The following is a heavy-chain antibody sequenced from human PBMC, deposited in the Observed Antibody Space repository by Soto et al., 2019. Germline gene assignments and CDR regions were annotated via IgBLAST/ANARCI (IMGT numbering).Heavy chain of an antibody. J-gene: IGHJ6*02. Sequence: QEQLVQSGAEVKKPGASVKVSCKASGYTFTGYYMHWVRQAPGQGLEWMGWINPNNGATNYAQKFQGWVTMTRDTSISTAYMDLSRLTSDDTTVYYCARSISSPARGTDYGMDVWGQGTTVTVSS. CDR2: INPNNGAT. V-gene: IGHV1-2*04. CDR3: ARSISSPARGTDYGMDV. D-gene: IGHD3-3*02. CDR1: GYTFTGYY.